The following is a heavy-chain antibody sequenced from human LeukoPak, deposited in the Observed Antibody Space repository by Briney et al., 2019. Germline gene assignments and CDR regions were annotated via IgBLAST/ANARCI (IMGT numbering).Heavy chain of an antibody. J-gene: IGHJ3*02. CDR2: INPNSGGT. CDR1: GYTFTGYY. V-gene: IGHV1-2*04. Sequence: GASVKVSCKASGYTFTGYYMHWVRRAPGQGLEWMGWINPNSGGTNYAQKFQGWVTMTRDTSISTAYMELSRLRSDDTAVYYCATGYCSGGSCYGDAFDIWGQGTMVTVSS. CDR3: ATGYCSGGSCYGDAFDI. D-gene: IGHD2-15*01.